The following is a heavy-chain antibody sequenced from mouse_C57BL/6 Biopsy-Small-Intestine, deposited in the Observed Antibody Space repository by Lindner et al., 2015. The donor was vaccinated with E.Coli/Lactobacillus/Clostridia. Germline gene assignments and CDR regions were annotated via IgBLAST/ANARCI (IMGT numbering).Heavy chain of an antibody. CDR1: GYAFSSYW. J-gene: IGHJ4*01. Sequence: VQLQESGAELVKPGASVKISCKASGYAFSSYWMNWVKQRPGKGLEWIGQIYPGDGDTNYNGKFKGKATLTADKSSSTAYMQLGSLTSEDSAVYFCTRLELLRFYAMDYWGQGTSVTVSS. D-gene: IGHD1-1*01. CDR3: TRLELLRFYAMDY. V-gene: IGHV1-80*01. CDR2: IYPGDGDT.